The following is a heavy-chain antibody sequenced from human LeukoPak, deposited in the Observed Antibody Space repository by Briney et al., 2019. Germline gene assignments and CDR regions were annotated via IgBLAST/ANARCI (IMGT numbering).Heavy chain of an antibody. CDR2: LYHSGST. Sequence: SETLSLTCTVSGYSISTNNYWGWIRQPPGKGLEWIGSLYHSGSTYYNPSLKSRVTISVEPSKNPFSLRMNSLTAADTAVYYCARDSSVRYSSSWYVVGDFDYWGQGTPVTVSS. CDR3: ARDSSVRYSSSWYVVGDFDY. CDR1: GYSISTNNY. D-gene: IGHD6-13*01. J-gene: IGHJ4*02. V-gene: IGHV4-38-2*02.